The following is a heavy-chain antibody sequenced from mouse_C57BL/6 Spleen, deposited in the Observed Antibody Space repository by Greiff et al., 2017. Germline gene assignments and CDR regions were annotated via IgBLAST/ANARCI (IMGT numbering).Heavy chain of an antibody. J-gene: IGHJ4*01. V-gene: IGHV10-1*01. Sequence: EVKLMESGGGLVQPKGSLKLSCAASGFSFNTYAMNWVRQAPGKGLEWVARIRSKSNNYATYYADSVKDRFTISRDDSESMLYLQMNNLKTEDTAKYYCVRHPLTGYGLDYWGQGTSVTVSS. CDR1: GFSFNTYA. D-gene: IGHD1-2*01. CDR3: VRHPLTGYGLDY. CDR2: IRSKSNNYAT.